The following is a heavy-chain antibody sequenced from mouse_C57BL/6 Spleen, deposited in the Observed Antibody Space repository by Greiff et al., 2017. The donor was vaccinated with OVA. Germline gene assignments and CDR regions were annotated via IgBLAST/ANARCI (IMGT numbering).Heavy chain of an antibody. V-gene: IGHV1-69*01. CDR1: GYTFTSYW. J-gene: IGHJ2*01. CDR3: ARRDGYYSDY. D-gene: IGHD2-3*01. Sequence: QVQLKQSGAELVMPGASVKLSCKASGYTFTSYWMHWVKQRPGQGLEWIGEIDPSDSYTNYNQKFKGKSTLTVDKSSSTAYMQLSSLTSEDSAVYYCARRDGYYSDYWGQGTTLTVSS. CDR2: IDPSDSYT.